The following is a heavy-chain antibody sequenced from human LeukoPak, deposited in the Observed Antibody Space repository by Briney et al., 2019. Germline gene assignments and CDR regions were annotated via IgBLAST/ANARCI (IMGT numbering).Heavy chain of an antibody. Sequence: SETLSLTCTVSGGSISSYYWSWIRQPPGKGLKWIGYIYYSGSTSYSPSLRSRVTISVDTSKNQFSLKLSSVTAADTAVYYCARETSQKGAHYMDVWGKGDHGHHLL. V-gene: IGHV4-59*01. CDR2: IYYSGST. J-gene: IGHJ6*03. CDR1: GGSISSYY. D-gene: IGHD3-16*01. CDR3: ARETSQKGAHYMDV.